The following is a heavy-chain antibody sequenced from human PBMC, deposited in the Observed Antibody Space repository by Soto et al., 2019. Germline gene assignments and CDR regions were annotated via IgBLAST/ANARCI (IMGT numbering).Heavy chain of an antibody. Sequence: GGSLRLSCAASGFTFSSYGMHWVRQAPGKGLEWVAVIWYDGSNKYYADSVKGRFTISRDNSKNTLYLQMNSLRAEDTAVYYCTREGSGWYSDDYWGQGTLVTVSS. CDR1: GFTFSSYG. CDR3: TREGSGWYSDDY. V-gene: IGHV3-33*01. J-gene: IGHJ4*02. D-gene: IGHD6-19*01. CDR2: IWYDGSNK.